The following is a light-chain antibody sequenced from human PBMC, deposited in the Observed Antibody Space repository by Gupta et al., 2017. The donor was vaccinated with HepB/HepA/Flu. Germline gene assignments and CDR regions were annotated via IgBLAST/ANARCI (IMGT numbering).Light chain of an antibody. Sequence: TEMNQFKLSLPVTPGEPASISCRSSQSLLHSNGYNYLDWYLQKPGQSPQLLIYLGSNRASGVPDRFSGSGSGTDFTLKISRVEAEDVGVYYCRQSLQTPLAFGQGTKVEIK. CDR2: LGS. J-gene: IGKJ1*01. CDR3: RQSLQTPLA. V-gene: IGKV2-28*01. CDR1: QSLLHSNGYNY.